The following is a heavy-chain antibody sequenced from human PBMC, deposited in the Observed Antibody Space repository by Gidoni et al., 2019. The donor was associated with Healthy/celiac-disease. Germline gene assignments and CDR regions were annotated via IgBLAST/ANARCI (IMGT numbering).Heavy chain of an antibody. CDR2: IISSSSYI. CDR1: GFTFSGYG. CDR3: ARGPDY. V-gene: IGHV3-21*01. J-gene: IGHJ4*02. Sequence: EVQLVESGGGLVKPGGSLRISGAASGFTFSGYGMNWVRQATGKGLELVSSIISSSSYIYYANSVKGRFTISRDNAKTSLYLPMNSLRAEDTAVYYCARGPDYWGQGTLVTVSS.